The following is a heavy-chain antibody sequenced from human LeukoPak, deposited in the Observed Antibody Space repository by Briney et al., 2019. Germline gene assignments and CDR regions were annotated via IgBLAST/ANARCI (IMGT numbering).Heavy chain of an antibody. V-gene: IGHV3-7*01. Sequence: GGSLRLSCAASGFTFSSYAMHWVRQAPGKGLEWVANIKQDGSEKYYVDSVKGRFTISRDNAKNSLYLQMNSLRAEDTAVYYCAASLTTPYYFDYWGQGTLVTVSS. CDR3: AASLTTPYYFDY. J-gene: IGHJ4*02. CDR2: IKQDGSEK. CDR1: GFTFSSYA. D-gene: IGHD4-11*01.